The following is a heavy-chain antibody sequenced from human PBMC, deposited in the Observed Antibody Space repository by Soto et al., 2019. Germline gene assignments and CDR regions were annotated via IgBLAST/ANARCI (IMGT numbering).Heavy chain of an antibody. J-gene: IGHJ6*03. Sequence: EVQLVESGGGLVQPGGSLRLSCATSGFILSDCAMNWVRQAPGKGLEWVSYISSSSSVIDYADSVKGRFTVSRDNARNSLYLQMKSLRAADTAVYYCARDLSWGSNWYYYMDVWGQGTTVTVSS. CDR3: ARDLSWGSNWYYYMDV. D-gene: IGHD7-27*01. CDR2: ISSSSSVI. CDR1: GFILSDCA. V-gene: IGHV3-48*01.